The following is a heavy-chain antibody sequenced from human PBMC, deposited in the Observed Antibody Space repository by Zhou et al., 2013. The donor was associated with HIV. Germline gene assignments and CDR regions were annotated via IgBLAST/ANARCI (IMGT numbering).Heavy chain of an antibody. CDR2: VIPDSDTA. V-gene: IGHV1-69*14. Sequence: VQLVQPGTVMKKPGSSVKISCKASGGTFENHRFSWVRQAPGQGLDWVGGVIPDSDTAHYSQKFQGRVTISADTSKTISYLEMARLTPEDTALYYCARAPEYYDSSGSPLWDYRYYGMDVWDQGP. D-gene: IGHD3-22*01. CDR3: ARAPEYYDSSGSPLWDYRYYGMDV. CDR1: GGTFENHR. J-gene: IGHJ6*02.